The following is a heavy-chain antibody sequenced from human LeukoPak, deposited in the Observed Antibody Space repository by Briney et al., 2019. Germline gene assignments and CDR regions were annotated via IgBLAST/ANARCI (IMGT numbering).Heavy chain of an antibody. CDR1: GGSFSGYY. V-gene: IGHV4-34*01. Sequence: PSETLSLTCAVYGGSFSGYYWSWIRQPPGKGLEWIGEINHSGSSNYNPSPKARVTIPVDTPKNQFSLKLSSVTAADTAVYYCASSILGYCSGGSCYPHYWGQGTLVTVSS. J-gene: IGHJ4*02. D-gene: IGHD2-15*01. CDR3: ASSILGYCSGGSCYPHY. CDR2: INHSGSS.